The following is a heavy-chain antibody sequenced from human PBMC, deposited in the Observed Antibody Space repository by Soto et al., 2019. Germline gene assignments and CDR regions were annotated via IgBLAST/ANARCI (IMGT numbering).Heavy chain of an antibody. Sequence: SVKVSCKVSGGTFSSYAISWVRQAPGQGLEWMGGIIPIFGTANYAQKFQGRVTITADESTSAAYMELSSLRSEDTAVYYCARDRYPQGGGYGNHNWFDPWGQGTLVTVSS. CDR1: GGTFSSYA. CDR3: ARDRYPQGGGYGNHNWFDP. D-gene: IGHD4-4*01. V-gene: IGHV1-69*13. J-gene: IGHJ5*02. CDR2: IIPIFGTA.